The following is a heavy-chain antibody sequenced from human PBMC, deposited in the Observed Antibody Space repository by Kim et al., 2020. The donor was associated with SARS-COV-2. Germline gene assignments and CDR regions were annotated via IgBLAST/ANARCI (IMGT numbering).Heavy chain of an antibody. Sequence: SETLSLTCAVYGGSFSGYYWSWIRQPPGKGLEWIGEINHSGSTNYNPSLKSRVTISVDTSKNQFSLKLSSVTAADTAVYYCARGSQRTRPKKSIVGVYYVYWGQGTLVTVSS. CDR2: INHSGST. J-gene: IGHJ4*02. D-gene: IGHD1-26*01. CDR1: GGSFSGYY. CDR3: ARGSQRTRPKKSIVGVYYVY. V-gene: IGHV4-34*01.